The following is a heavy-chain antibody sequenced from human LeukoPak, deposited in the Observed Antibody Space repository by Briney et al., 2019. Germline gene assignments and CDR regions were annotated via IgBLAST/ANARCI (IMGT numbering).Heavy chain of an antibody. D-gene: IGHD3-10*01. CDR3: ASGGSIYGSGSYYDDAFDI. V-gene: IGHV4-34*01. CDR2: INHSGST. Sequence: SETLSLTCAVYGGSFSGYYWSWIRQPPGKGLEWIGEINHSGSTNYNPSLKSRVTISVDTSKNQFSLKLSSVTAADTAVYYCASGGSIYGSGSYYDDAFDIWGQGTMVTVSS. CDR1: GGSFSGYY. J-gene: IGHJ3*02.